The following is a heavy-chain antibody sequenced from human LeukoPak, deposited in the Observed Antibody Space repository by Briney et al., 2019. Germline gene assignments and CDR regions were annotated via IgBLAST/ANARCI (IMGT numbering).Heavy chain of an antibody. V-gene: IGHV4-34*01. CDR3: ARGRNYGFDLSTNEYFQH. J-gene: IGHJ1*01. Sequence: SETLSLTCAVYGGSFSGYYWSWIRQPPGKGLEWIGEINHSGSTNYNPSLKSRVTISVDTSKNQFSLKLSSVTAADTAVYYCARGRNYGFDLSTNEYFQHWGQGTLVTVSS. CDR2: INHSGST. CDR1: GGSFSGYY. D-gene: IGHD4-17*01.